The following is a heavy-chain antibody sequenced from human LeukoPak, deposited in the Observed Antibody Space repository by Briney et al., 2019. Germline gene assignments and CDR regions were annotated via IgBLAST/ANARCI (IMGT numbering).Heavy chain of an antibody. J-gene: IGHJ4*02. CDR3: ARHYYDSTGYYYFDY. D-gene: IGHD3-22*01. CDR2: MYYSGST. CDR1: GDSITGSSYY. Sequence: SETLSLTCTVSGDSITGSSYYWGWIRQPPGKGLEWIGSMYYSGSTYSNPSLKSRVTISVDTSKNQFSLKLSSVTAADTAVYYCARHYYDSTGYYYFDYWGPGTLVTVSS. V-gene: IGHV4-39*01.